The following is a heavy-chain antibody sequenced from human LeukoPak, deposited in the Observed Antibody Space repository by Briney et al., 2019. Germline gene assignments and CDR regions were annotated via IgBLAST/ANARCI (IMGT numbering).Heavy chain of an antibody. CDR2: INHSGST. J-gene: IGHJ5*02. CDR3: ARGGTIVVVPAANNWFDP. D-gene: IGHD2-2*01. Sequence: SETLSLTCAVYGGSFRGYYWSWIRQPPGKGLEWIGEINHSGSTNYNPSLKSRVTISVDTSKNQFSMKLSAVTAADTAVYYCARGGTIVVVPAANNWFDPWGQGTLVTVSS. CDR1: GGSFRGYY. V-gene: IGHV4-34*01.